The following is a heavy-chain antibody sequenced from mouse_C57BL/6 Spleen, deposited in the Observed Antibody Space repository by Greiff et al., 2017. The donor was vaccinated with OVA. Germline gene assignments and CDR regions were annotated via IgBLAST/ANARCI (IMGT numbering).Heavy chain of an antibody. J-gene: IGHJ4*01. Sequence: QVQLKQPGAELVKPGASVKLSCKASGYTFTSYWMQWVKQRPGQGLEWIGEIDPSDSYTNYNQKFKGKATLTVDTSSSTAYMQLSSLTSEDSAVYYCARGGYYGNGPYAMDYWGQGTSVTVSS. CDR1: GYTFTSYW. CDR2: IDPSDSYT. V-gene: IGHV1-50*01. CDR3: ARGGYYGNGPYAMDY. D-gene: IGHD2-1*01.